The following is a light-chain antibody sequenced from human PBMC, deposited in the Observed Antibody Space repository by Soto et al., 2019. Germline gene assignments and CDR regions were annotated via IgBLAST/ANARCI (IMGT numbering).Light chain of an antibody. CDR3: CASPASHAV. Sequence: QSVLTQPRSVSGSPGQSVAISCTRIGAFDFVSWYQQYPGKAPKLMIYDVTNRPSGVPDRFSGSKSGDTASLTISGLHAEEEADYYCCASPASHAVFGGGTKVTVL. J-gene: IGLJ2*01. V-gene: IGLV2-11*01. CDR1: GAFDF. CDR2: DVT.